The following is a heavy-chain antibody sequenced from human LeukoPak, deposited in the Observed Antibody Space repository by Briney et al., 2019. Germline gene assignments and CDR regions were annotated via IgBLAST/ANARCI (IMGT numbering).Heavy chain of an antibody. CDR3: ARGKPIVATIGGLDY. Sequence: PGGSLRLSCAGSGFTFSSYGMSWVRQAPGKGLVWVSRIKTDGSFTDYADSVRGRFTISRDNAKNTLYLQMNSLRAEDTAVYYCARGKPIVATIGGLDYWGQGTLVTVSS. D-gene: IGHD5-12*01. CDR2: IKTDGSFT. V-gene: IGHV3-74*01. CDR1: GFTFSSYG. J-gene: IGHJ4*02.